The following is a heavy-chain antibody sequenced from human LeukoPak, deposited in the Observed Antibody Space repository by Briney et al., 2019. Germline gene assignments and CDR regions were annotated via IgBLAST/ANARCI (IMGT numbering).Heavy chain of an antibody. CDR3: ARGIAVAGRLIDY. J-gene: IGHJ4*02. V-gene: IGHV3-7*04. CDR2: IKQDGSEK. D-gene: IGHD6-13*01. CDR1: GFTFSTYW. Sequence: GGSLRLSCAASGFTFSTYWMSWVRQAPGNGLEWVANIKQDGSEKYYVDSVKGRFTISRDNAKNSLYLQMNSLRAEDTAVYYCARGIAVAGRLIDYWGQGTLVTVSS.